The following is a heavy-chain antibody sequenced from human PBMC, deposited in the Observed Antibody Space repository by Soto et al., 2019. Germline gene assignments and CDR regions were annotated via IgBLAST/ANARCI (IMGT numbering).Heavy chain of an antibody. CDR1: GGTFDSNA. CDR3: AREWLTFGPRAVGGAFDI. D-gene: IGHD3-22*01. J-gene: IGHJ3*02. V-gene: IGHV1-69*12. Sequence: QVQLVQSGTEVRKPGSSVKVSCKASGGTFDSNAISWVRLAPGQGLEWKGGIIPIFATINNAQKFQDRVTITADESANIVYMELSRLRSEKTAIYYCAREWLTFGPRAVGGAFDIWGQGTLVTVSS. CDR2: IIPIFATI.